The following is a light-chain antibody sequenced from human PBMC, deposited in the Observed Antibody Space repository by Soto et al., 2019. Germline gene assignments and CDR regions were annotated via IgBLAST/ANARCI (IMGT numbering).Light chain of an antibody. J-gene: IGLJ1*01. CDR3: SSFTSSTTYA. CDR1: SSDVGSYNH. V-gene: IGLV2-14*01. Sequence: QSVLTQSASVSGSPGQSITISCTGTSSDVGSYNHVSWYQQHPGEVPKLIIFNVNDRPSGVSNRFSGSKSGNTASLTISGLQAEDEADYYCSSFTSSTTYAFGTGTKVTVL. CDR2: NVN.